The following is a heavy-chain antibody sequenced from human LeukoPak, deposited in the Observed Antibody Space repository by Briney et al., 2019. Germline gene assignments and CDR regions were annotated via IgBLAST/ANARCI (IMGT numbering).Heavy chain of an antibody. J-gene: IGHJ6*02. Sequence: SETPSLTCTVSGGSISYYYWSWIRQSPGKGLEGIGYVYYSWTTNYTPSLKSRVTISVDTSKTQFSLQLRSVTAADTAVYYCAREDPQTRVPEGMDVWGQGTTVTVSS. CDR2: VYYSWTT. D-gene: IGHD4/OR15-4a*01. V-gene: IGHV4-59*01. CDR3: AREDPQTRVPEGMDV. CDR1: GGSISYYY.